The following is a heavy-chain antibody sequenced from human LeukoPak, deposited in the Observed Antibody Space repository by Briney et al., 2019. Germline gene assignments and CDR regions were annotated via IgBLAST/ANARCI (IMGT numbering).Heavy chain of an antibody. V-gene: IGHV3-64*01. CDR3: AREALYDRPLDS. CDR1: GFTFSTYA. D-gene: IGHD2/OR15-2a*01. Sequence: QPGGSLRLSCAASGFTFSTYAMHWVRQAPGKGPEYVSVISGNGGITSYANSVKGRFTISRDNSKNTLYLQMGSLRPEDMAVYYCAREALYDRPLDSWGQGTLVTVSS. CDR2: ISGNGGIT. J-gene: IGHJ4*02.